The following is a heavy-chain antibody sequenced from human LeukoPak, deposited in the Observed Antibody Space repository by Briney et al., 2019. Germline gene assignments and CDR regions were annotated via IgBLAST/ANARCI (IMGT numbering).Heavy chain of an antibody. V-gene: IGHV4-34*01. CDR1: GGSFSGYY. CDR2: INHSGST. CDR3: ARVPYGSGSIFDY. J-gene: IGHJ4*02. Sequence: SETLSLTCAVYGGSFSGYYWSWIRQPPGKGLEWIGEINHSGSTNYNPSLKSRVTISVDTSKNQFSLKLSSVTAADTAVYYCARVPYGSGSIFDYWGQGTLVTVSS. D-gene: IGHD3-10*01.